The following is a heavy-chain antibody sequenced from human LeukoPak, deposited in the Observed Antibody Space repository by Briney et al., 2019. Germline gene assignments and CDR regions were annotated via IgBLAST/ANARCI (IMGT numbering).Heavy chain of an antibody. Sequence: SETLSLTCAVYGGSFSGYYWSWIRQPPGKGLEWIGEINHSGSTNYNPSLKSRVTISVDTSKNQFSLKLSSVTAADTAVYYCARGPRDIVVVVAATKFRYYYYYGMDVWGQGTTVTVSS. CDR3: ARGPRDIVVVVAATKFRYYYYYGMDV. D-gene: IGHD2-15*01. CDR2: INHSGST. J-gene: IGHJ6*02. CDR1: GGSFSGYY. V-gene: IGHV4-34*01.